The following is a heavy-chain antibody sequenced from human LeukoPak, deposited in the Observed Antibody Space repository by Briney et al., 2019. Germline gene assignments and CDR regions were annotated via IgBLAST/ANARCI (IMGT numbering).Heavy chain of an antibody. Sequence: GGSLRLSGAASGFTFSSYSMNWVRQAPGKGLEWVSYISSSSSTIYYADSVKGRFTISRDNAKNSLYLQMNSLRAEDTAVYYCARLGPIAAAGTGDYWGQGTLVTVSS. D-gene: IGHD6-13*01. J-gene: IGHJ4*02. CDR2: ISSSSSTI. CDR1: GFTFSSYS. V-gene: IGHV3-48*01. CDR3: ARLGPIAAAGTGDY.